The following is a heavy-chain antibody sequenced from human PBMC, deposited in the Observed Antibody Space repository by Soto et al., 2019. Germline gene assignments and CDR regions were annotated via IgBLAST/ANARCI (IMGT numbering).Heavy chain of an antibody. J-gene: IGHJ6*02. CDR2: IVVGSGNT. Sequence: ASVKVSCKASGFTFTRSAVQWVRQARGQRLEWIGWIVVGSGNTIYAQKFQERVTIIRDMSTNTAYMELSSLGFEDTAMYYCAAVERMAGYYNGMDVWGQGTTVTVSS. V-gene: IGHV1-58*01. D-gene: IGHD1-1*01. CDR3: AAVERMAGYYNGMDV. CDR1: GFTFTRSA.